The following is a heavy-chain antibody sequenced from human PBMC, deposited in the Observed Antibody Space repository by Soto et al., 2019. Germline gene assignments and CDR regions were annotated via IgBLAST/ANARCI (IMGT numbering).Heavy chain of an antibody. D-gene: IGHD2-2*02. CDR1: GGSISSGDYY. CDR3: ARDAAIEDYYYYGMDV. J-gene: IGHJ6*02. CDR2: IYYSGST. Sequence: PSETLSLTCTVSGGSISSGDYYWSWIRQPPGKGLEWIGYIYYSGSTYYNPSLKSRVTISVDTSKNQFSLKLSSVTAADTAVYYCARDAAIEDYYYYGMDVWGQGTTVT. V-gene: IGHV4-30-4*01.